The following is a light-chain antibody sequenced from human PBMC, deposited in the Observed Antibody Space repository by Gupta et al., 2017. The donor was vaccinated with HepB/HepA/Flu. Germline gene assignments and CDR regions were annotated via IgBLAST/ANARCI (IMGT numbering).Light chain of an antibody. V-gene: IGLV1-44*01. CDR3: AAWDDSLILYV. Sequence: QSVLTQPPSASGTPGQRVTISCSGRSSNIGTNTVNWYQQPPGTAPKLLIFSSNQRPSGVPDRFSGFKSGTSASLAISGLQSEDEADYYCAAWDDSLILYVFGTGTKVTVL. CDR2: SSN. J-gene: IGLJ1*01. CDR1: SSNIGTNT.